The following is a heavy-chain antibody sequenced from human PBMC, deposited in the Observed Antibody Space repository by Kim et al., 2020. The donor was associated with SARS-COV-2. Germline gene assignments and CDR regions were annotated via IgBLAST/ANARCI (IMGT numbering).Heavy chain of an antibody. CDR3: PRVDRYHQDYYYYGMEV. D-gene: IGHD2-2*01. Sequence: SETLSLTCTVSGGSISSYYWSWIRQPPGKGLEWIGYIYYSGSTNYNPSHKSRVTMSVDTSKNQFSLKLSSVTAADTSVYYCPRVDRYHQDYYYYGMEVWGQGTTVTVSS. CDR2: IYYSGST. CDR1: GGSISSYY. V-gene: IGHV4-59*13. J-gene: IGHJ6*02.